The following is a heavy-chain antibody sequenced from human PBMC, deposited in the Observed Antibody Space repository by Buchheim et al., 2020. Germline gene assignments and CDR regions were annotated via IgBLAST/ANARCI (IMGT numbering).Heavy chain of an antibody. D-gene: IGHD1-1*01. CDR3: ARVGTGRTVDY. Sequence: QLQLQESGSGLVKPSQTLSLTCVVSGGSISSGDYSWSWIRQPPGKGLECIGYIYHSGSTYYNPSLKSRVTISIDKYKNKFSLKLSSVTAADTAVYYCARVGTGRTVDYWGQGTL. CDR2: IYHSGST. CDR1: GGSISSGDYS. V-gene: IGHV4-30-2*01. J-gene: IGHJ4*02.